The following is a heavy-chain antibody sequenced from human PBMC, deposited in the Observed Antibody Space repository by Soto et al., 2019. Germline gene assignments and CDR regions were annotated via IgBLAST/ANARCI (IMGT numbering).Heavy chain of an antibody. CDR3: ASSRGIAAAGPFDP. CDR2: IYYSGST. CDR1: GGSISSSGYY. D-gene: IGHD6-13*01. V-gene: IGHV4-39*01. Sequence: QLQLQESGPGLVKPSETLSLTCTVSGGSISSSGYYWGWIRQPPGKGMEWIGSIYYSGSTYYNPSLKSRVTISVDTSKNQFSLKLSSVTAADTAVYYCASSRGIAAAGPFDPWGQGTLVTVSS. J-gene: IGHJ5*02.